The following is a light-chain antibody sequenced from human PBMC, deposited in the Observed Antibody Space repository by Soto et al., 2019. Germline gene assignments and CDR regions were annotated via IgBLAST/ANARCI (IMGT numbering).Light chain of an antibody. V-gene: IGLV2-14*01. CDR1: SSDDGGYNY. CDR3: SSYTSGSTFYV. CDR2: DVS. Sequence: QSALTQPPSASGSPGQSVTISCTGTSSDDGGYNYVSWYQQHPGKAPKLMISDVSNRPSGVSNRFSGSKSGNTASLTISGLQAEDEADYYCSSYTSGSTFYVFGTGTKLTVL. J-gene: IGLJ1*01.